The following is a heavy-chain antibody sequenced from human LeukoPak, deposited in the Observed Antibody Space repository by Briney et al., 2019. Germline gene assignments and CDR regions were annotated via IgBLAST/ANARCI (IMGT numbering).Heavy chain of an antibody. CDR2: IYYSGST. CDR3: ARANYGPGDGFDY. J-gene: IGHJ4*02. V-gene: IGHV4-59*01. D-gene: IGHD5-24*01. CDR1: GGSISSYY. Sequence: SETLSPTCTVSGGSISSYYWSWIRQPPGKGLEWIGYIYYSGSTNYNPSLKSRVTISVDASKNQFSLKLSSVTAADTAVYYCARANYGPGDGFDYWGQGTLVTVSS.